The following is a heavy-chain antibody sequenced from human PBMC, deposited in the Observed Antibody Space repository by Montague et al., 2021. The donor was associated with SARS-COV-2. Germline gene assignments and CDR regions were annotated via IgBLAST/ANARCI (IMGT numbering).Heavy chain of an antibody. V-gene: IGHV4-34*01. D-gene: IGHD3-22*01. CDR1: GGSFSGYY. CDR3: ARSLFYYDPRGYPSGGRWFDP. J-gene: IGHJ5*02. Sequence: SETLSLTCAVYGGSFSGYYWNWIRQPPGKGLEWTGEINDSGSTDYNPSLKSRVIMSVDTSKNQFSLRLTSLTAADTAMYYCARSLFYYDPRGYPSGGRWFDPWGQGTLVIVSS. CDR2: INDSGST.